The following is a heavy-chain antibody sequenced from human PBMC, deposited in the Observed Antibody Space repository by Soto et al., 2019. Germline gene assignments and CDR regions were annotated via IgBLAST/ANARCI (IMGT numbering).Heavy chain of an antibody. CDR1: GFTFSSYA. D-gene: IGHD3-22*01. CDR2: ISYDGSNK. V-gene: IGHV3-30-3*01. Sequence: GGSLRLSCAASGFTFSSYAMHWVRQAPGKGLEWVAVISYDGSNKYYADSVKGRFTISRDNSKNTLYLQMNSLRAEDTAVYYCARDLGYYDSSGYYGGFDYWGQGTLVTVSS. CDR3: ARDLGYYDSSGYYGGFDY. J-gene: IGHJ4*02.